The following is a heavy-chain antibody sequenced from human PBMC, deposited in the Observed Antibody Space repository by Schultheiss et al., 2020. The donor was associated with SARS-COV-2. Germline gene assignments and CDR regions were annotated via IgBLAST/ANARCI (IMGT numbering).Heavy chain of an antibody. V-gene: IGHV3-53*01. Sequence: GESLKISCAASGFTVSSNYMSWVRQAPGKGLEWVSVIYSGGSTYYADSVKGRFTISRDNSKNTLYLQMNSLRAEDTAVYYCARDYCSSTSCYADYWGQGTLVTVSS. CDR2: IYSGGST. CDR1: GFTVSSNY. CDR3: ARDYCSSTSCYADY. J-gene: IGHJ4*02. D-gene: IGHD2-2*01.